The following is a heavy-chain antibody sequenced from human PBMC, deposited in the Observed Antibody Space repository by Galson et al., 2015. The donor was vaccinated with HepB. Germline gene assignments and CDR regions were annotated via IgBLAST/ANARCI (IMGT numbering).Heavy chain of an antibody. CDR1: GGTFSSYA. Sequence: SVKVSCKASGGTFSSYAISWVRQAPGQGLEWMGGIIPIFGTANYAQKFQGRVTITADESTSTAYMELSSLRSEDTAVYYCASQGYSYGYYHSGYYGMDVWGQGTSVTVSS. J-gene: IGHJ6*02. CDR3: ASQGYSYGYYHSGYYGMDV. D-gene: IGHD5-18*01. V-gene: IGHV1-69*13. CDR2: IIPIFGTA.